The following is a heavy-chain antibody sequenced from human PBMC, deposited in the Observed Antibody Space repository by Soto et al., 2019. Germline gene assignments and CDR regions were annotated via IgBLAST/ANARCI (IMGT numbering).Heavy chain of an antibody. J-gene: IGHJ5*02. CDR3: ARDLPASGSYYNDA. Sequence: ASVKVSCKASGGTFSSYAISWVRQAPGQGLEWMGGIIPIFGTANYAQKFQGRVTITADKSTSTAYMELSSLRSEDTAVYYCARDLPASGSYYNDAWGQGTLVTVSS. CDR1: GGTFSSYA. V-gene: IGHV1-69*06. CDR2: IIPIFGTA. D-gene: IGHD3-10*01.